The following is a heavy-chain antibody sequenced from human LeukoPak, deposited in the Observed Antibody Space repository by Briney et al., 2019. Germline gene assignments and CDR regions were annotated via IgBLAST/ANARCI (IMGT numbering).Heavy chain of an antibody. J-gene: IGHJ4*02. CDR3: ARSHYYDSSGYYCYFDY. Sequence: PSETLSLTCTVSGGSTSSYYWSWIRQPPGKGLEWIGYGYYSGRTNYNPSLKSRLTISVDTSKNQFSLKLSSVTAADTALYYCARSHYYDSSGYYCYFDYWGQGILVTVSS. D-gene: IGHD3-22*01. CDR2: GYYSGRT. CDR1: GGSTSSYY. V-gene: IGHV4-59*08.